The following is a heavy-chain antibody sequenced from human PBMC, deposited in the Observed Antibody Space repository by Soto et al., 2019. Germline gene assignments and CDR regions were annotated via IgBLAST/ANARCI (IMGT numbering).Heavy chain of an antibody. CDR2: MSPNGDNQ. CDR1: GFSFSIHA. CDR3: ASGAAFYYDTSRY. Sequence: GGSLRLSCAAPGFSFSIHALHWIRQAPGEGLEWVAVMSPNGDNQYYADSVKGRFTISRDTSKSTLSLQMTSLRPEDTAVYYCASGAAFYYDTSRYWGQGTLVTVSS. J-gene: IGHJ4*02. V-gene: IGHV3-30-3*01. D-gene: IGHD3-22*01.